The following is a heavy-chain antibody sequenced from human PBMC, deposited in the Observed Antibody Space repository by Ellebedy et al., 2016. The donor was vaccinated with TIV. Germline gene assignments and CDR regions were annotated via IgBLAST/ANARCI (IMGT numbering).Heavy chain of an antibody. CDR2: IYPGDSDT. Sequence: GESLKISXKGSGYSFTSYWIGWVRQMPGKGLEWMGIIYPGDSDTRYSPSFQGQVTISADKSTSTAYLQWSSLKASDTAMYYCARHPYGSGSYYWFDPWGQGTLVTVSS. CDR3: ARHPYGSGSYYWFDP. J-gene: IGHJ5*02. CDR1: GYSFTSYW. D-gene: IGHD3-10*01. V-gene: IGHV5-51*01.